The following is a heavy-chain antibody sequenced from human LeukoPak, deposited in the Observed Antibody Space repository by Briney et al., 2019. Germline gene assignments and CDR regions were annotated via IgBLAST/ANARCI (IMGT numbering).Heavy chain of an antibody. D-gene: IGHD2-2*01. CDR1: GVSISSGSNY. Sequence: SETLSLTCRVSGVSISSGSNYWGWIRQPPGKTLEWIGRIYSSGSTYYNSSLKSRVIILIDTAKNHFSLNLSSVTAADTAVYYCARVPVPAPRRGLYFDYWGQGTLITVSS. J-gene: IGHJ4*02. CDR2: IYSSGST. V-gene: IGHV4-39*07. CDR3: ARVPVPAPRRGLYFDY.